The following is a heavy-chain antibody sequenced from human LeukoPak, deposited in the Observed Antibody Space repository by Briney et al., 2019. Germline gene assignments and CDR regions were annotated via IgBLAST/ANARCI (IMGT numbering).Heavy chain of an antibody. Sequence: SETLSLTCTVSGGSISSGDYYWRWIRQPPGKGLEWIGYIYYSGSTYYNPSLKSRVTISVDTSKNQFSLKLSSVTAADTAVYYCARGGYYDGSGYFDYWGQGTLVTVSS. CDR2: IYYSGST. CDR3: ARGGYYDGSGYFDY. D-gene: IGHD3-22*01. V-gene: IGHV4-30-4*08. J-gene: IGHJ4*02. CDR1: GGSISSGDYY.